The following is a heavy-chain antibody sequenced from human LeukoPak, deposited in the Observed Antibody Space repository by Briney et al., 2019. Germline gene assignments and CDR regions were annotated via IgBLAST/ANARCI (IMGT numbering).Heavy chain of an antibody. D-gene: IGHD2/OR15-2a*01. CDR3: ARVGRSPIGVRNYYYMDV. Sequence: GGSLRLSCAASGFTFSDHYMDWVRQAPGKGLEWVGRSRNKANSHTTEYAASVRGRFTISRDDSKNSLYLQMNSLKTEDTAVYYCARVGRSPIGVRNYYYMDVWGKGTTVTVSS. CDR1: GFTFSDHY. J-gene: IGHJ6*03. V-gene: IGHV3-72*01. CDR2: SRNKANSHTT.